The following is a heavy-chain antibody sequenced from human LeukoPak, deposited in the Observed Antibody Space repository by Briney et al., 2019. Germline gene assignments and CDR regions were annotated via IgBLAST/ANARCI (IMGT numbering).Heavy chain of an antibody. CDR2: IYYSGST. CDR3: ARGEAVAGIIDY. J-gene: IGHJ4*02. CDR1: GGSISSYY. D-gene: IGHD6-19*01. Sequence: SETLSLTCTVSGGSISSYYWSWIRQPPGKGLEWIGYIYYSGSTNYNPSLKSRVTISVDTSKNQFSLELSSVTAADTAVYYCARGEAVAGIIDYWGQGTLVTVSS. V-gene: IGHV4-59*01.